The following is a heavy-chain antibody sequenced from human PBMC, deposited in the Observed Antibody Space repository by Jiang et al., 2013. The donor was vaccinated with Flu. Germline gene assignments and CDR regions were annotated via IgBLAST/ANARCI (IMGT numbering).Heavy chain of an antibody. CDR3: AKLLTGEDYFDY. Sequence: LLKPSETLSLTCTVSGGSISTSSYYWGWIRQPPGKELEWIGSVYYSGGTYYNPSLKSRVTISVDTSKNHFSLRVRSVTAADTAVYYCAKLLTGEDYFDYWGQGTLVTVSS. J-gene: IGHJ4*02. CDR1: GGSISTSSYY. CDR2: VYYSGGT. D-gene: IGHD7-27*01. V-gene: IGHV4-39*02.